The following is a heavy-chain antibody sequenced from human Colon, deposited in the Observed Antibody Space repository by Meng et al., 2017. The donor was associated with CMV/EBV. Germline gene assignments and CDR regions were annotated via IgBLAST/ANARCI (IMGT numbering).Heavy chain of an antibody. J-gene: IGHJ6*02. CDR2: IKPDGSEP. V-gene: IGHV3-7*01. Sequence: GESLKISCAASGFTFASHTMTWVRRAPGKGLEWVANIKPDGSEPYYMASVRGRVTISRDNAKNSLFLQLYSLTAEDTAVYYCARGGRWEWSLWGYYGMDVWGQGTTVTVSS. CDR1: GFTFASHT. CDR3: ARGGRWEWSLWGYYGMDV. D-gene: IGHD3-3*01.